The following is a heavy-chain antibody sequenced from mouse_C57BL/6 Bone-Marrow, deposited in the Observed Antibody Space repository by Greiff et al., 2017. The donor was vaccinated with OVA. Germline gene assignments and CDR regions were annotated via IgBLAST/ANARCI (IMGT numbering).Heavy chain of an antibody. Sequence: VQLQQSGAELVRPGTSVKMSCKASGYTFTNYLIGWAKQRPGHGLEWIGDIYPGGGYTNYNEKFKGKATLTADKSSSTAYMQFSSLTSEDSAIYYCARKYGYDAMDYWGQGTSVTVSS. CDR3: ARKYGYDAMDY. J-gene: IGHJ4*01. D-gene: IGHD1-1*02. V-gene: IGHV1-63*01. CDR1: GYTFTNYL. CDR2: IYPGGGYT.